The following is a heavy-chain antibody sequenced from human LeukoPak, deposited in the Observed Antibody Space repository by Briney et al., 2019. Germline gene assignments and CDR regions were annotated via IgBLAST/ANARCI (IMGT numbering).Heavy chain of an antibody. CDR3: ARVGTYGSGSYLSWLDY. V-gene: IGHV4-31*03. Sequence: SETLSLTCTVSGGSINSGGYFWSWIRQHPGKGLEWIGYIYYSGSTYYNPSLKSRVTMSVDTSKNQFSLKLSSVTAADTAVYYCARVGTYGSGSYLSWLDYWGQGTLVTVSS. D-gene: IGHD3-10*01. CDR1: GGSINSGGYF. CDR2: IYYSGST. J-gene: IGHJ4*02.